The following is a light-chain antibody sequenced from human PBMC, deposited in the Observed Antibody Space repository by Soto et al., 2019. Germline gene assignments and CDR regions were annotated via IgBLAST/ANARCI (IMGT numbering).Light chain of an antibody. J-gene: IGKJ5*01. CDR3: QQYAEGPPIT. V-gene: IGKV3-15*01. Sequence: IVVTQSPATLSVSPGERVTLSCRRSQSVSRNLAWYQQKPGQVPRLLIYGASTRATGFPARFSGSGSGTEFTLTISSLQSEDFAVYYCQQYAEGPPITFGQGTRLEIK. CDR2: GAS. CDR1: QSVSRN.